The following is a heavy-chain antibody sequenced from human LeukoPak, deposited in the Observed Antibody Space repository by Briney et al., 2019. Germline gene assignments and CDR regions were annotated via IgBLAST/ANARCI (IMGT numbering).Heavy chain of an antibody. V-gene: IGHV3-7*05. CDR1: GFTFSTFW. Sequence: QPGGSLRLSCAASGFTFSTFWMSGVRQAPGKGLEWVANIKQDGSEKYYVDSVKGRFTISRDNAKNSLYLQMNSLRAEDTAVYYCARDRGSQDYWGQGTLVTVSS. CDR3: ARDRGSQDY. D-gene: IGHD3-10*01. J-gene: IGHJ4*02. CDR2: IKQDGSEK.